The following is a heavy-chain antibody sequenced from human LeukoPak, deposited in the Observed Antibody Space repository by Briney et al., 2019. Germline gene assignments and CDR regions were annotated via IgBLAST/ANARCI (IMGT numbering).Heavy chain of an antibody. CDR1: GYTFTSYY. CDR2: MNPVSGNA. V-gene: IGHV1-8*02. Sequence: ASVKVSCKASGYTFTSYYMHWVRQAPGQGLEWMGWMNPVSGNAGSAQKFQGRVTLTRDTSISTAYKELSSLRSDDTAFYYCARAPMGAAALYWGQGTLVTVSS. J-gene: IGHJ4*02. D-gene: IGHD6-13*01. CDR3: ARAPMGAAALY.